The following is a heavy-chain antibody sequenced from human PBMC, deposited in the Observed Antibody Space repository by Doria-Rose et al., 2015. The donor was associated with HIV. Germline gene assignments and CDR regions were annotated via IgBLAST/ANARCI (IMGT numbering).Heavy chain of an antibody. J-gene: IGHJ6*03. CDR2: IYSSGST. D-gene: IGHD3-10*01. Sequence: QVQLQESGPGLVKPAETLSLTCTVSGGSISSYYWSWIRQPPGKGLEWIGYIYSSGSTHHNSSLKSRVTISIDTSKNQFPLKLSSVTAADTAVYYCARFRPSRGIYYSLDVWGKGTTVTVSS. CDR1: GGSISSYY. CDR3: ARFRPSRGIYYSLDV. V-gene: IGHV4-4*09.